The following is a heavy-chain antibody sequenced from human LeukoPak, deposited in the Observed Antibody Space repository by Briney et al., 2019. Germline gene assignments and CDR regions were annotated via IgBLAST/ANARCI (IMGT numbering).Heavy chain of an antibody. J-gene: IGHJ4*02. Sequence: PGESLKISCKGSGYSFTSYWIGWVRQMPGKGLEWMGIIYPGDSDTRYSPSFQGQVTISADKSISTAYLQWSGLKASDTAMYYCARKLGPNYFDTSAFDYWGQGTLVTVSS. CDR2: IYPGDSDT. CDR3: ARKLGPNYFDTSAFDY. V-gene: IGHV5-51*01. CDR1: GYSFTSYW. D-gene: IGHD3-22*01.